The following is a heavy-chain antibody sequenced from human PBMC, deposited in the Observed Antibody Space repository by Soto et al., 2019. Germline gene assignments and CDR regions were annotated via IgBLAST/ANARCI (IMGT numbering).Heavy chain of an antibody. CDR3: AAGELELRYYYYGMDV. D-gene: IGHD1-7*01. J-gene: IGHJ6*02. Sequence: QMQLVQSGPEVKKPGTSVKVSCKASGFTFTSSAVQWVRQARGQPLEWMGWIVVGSGNTNYAQKFQEGLTITRDMSTRSAYRELSSLRSEDTAVYYCAAGELELRYYYYGMDVWCQGATVTVSS. V-gene: IGHV1-58*01. CDR1: GFTFTSSA. CDR2: IVVGSGNT.